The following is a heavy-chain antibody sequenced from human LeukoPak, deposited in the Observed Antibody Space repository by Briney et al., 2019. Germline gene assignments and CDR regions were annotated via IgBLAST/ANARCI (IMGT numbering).Heavy chain of an antibody. V-gene: IGHV3-7*04. CDR3: ARDWNYYDNSGFYGEY. CDR1: RFTFTNYF. CDR2: INQDGGEK. D-gene: IGHD3-22*01. Sequence: GGSLRLSCAASRFTFTNYFMSWVRQAPGKGLEWVANINQDGGEKSYVDCVKGRFTISRDNVKNSLYLQMNSLRDEDTAVYYCARDWNYYDNSGFYGEYWGQGTLVTASS. J-gene: IGHJ4*02.